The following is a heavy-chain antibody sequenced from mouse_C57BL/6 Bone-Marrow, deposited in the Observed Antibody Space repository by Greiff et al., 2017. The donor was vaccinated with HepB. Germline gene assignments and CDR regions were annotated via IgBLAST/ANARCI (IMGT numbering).Heavy chain of an antibody. CDR2: IRNKANGYTT. CDR1: GFTFTDYY. CDR3: VKGDYYGSSSLFAY. J-gene: IGHJ3*01. D-gene: IGHD1-1*01. Sequence: EVQGVESGGGLVQPGASLRLSCAASGFTFTDYYMSWVRQPPGKAPEWLALIRNKANGYTTEYTASVKGRFTISRDNSQNILYLQMNTLRAEDSATYYCVKGDYYGSSSLFAYWGQGTLVTVSA. V-gene: IGHV7-4*01.